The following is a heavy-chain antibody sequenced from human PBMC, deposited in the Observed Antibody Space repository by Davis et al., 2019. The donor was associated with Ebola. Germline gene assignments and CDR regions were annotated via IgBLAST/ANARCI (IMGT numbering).Heavy chain of an antibody. V-gene: IGHV1-46*01. J-gene: IGHJ3*02. Sequence: SVNVTCKASVGTFSSYPISGVRQAAGQGLEWMGIINHSGGSTSYVHKFQGRVTMTSDTSTSTVYMELSSLRSEDTAVYYCARDLWFRANAFDIWGQGTMVTVSS. CDR2: INHSGGST. CDR1: VGTFSSYP. D-gene: IGHD3-10*01. CDR3: ARDLWFRANAFDI.